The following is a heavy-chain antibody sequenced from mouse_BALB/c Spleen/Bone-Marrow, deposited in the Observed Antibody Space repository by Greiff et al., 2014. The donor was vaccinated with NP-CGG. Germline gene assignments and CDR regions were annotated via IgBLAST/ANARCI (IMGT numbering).Heavy chain of an antibody. V-gene: IGHV14-3*02. J-gene: IGHJ1*01. CDR2: IEPANGDT. D-gene: IGHD1-1*01. CDR1: GFNIKDTF. Sequence: VQLQQSGAELVKPGASVKLSCTASGFNIKDTFMHWVKQRPEQGLEWIGRIEPANGDTKYDPKFQGKATITADTSSNTAYLQLSSLTSEDTAVYYCTKPSFYYGSSYWYFDVWGAGTTVTVSS. CDR3: TKPSFYYGSSYWYFDV.